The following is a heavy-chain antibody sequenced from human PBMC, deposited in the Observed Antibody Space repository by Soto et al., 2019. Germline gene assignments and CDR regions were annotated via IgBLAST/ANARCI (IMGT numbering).Heavy chain of an antibody. V-gene: IGHV4-31*03. CDR2: IYYSGST. CDR1: GGSISSGGYY. CDR3: ARDRTSSWNAGVYYMDV. D-gene: IGHD1-1*01. J-gene: IGHJ6*03. Sequence: SETLSLTCTVSGGSISSGGYYWSWIRQHPGKGLEWIGYIYYSGSTYYNPSLKSRVTISVDTSKNQFSLKLSSVTAADTAVYYCARDRTSSWNAGVYYMDVWGKGTTVTVSS.